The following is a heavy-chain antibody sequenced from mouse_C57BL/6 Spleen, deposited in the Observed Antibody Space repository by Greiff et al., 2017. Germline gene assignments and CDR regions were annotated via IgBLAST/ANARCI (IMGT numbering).Heavy chain of an antibody. CDR2: INPNYGTT. CDR1: GYSFTDYN. J-gene: IGHJ4*01. CDR3: ARVNYYGSSPYAMYY. D-gene: IGHD1-1*01. Sequence: VQLQQSGPELVKPGASVKISCKASGYSFTDYNMNWVKQSNGKSLEWIGVINPNYGTTSYNQKFKGKATLTVDQSSSTAYMKLNSLTSEDSAVYYCARVNYYGSSPYAMYYWGQGTSVTVSS. V-gene: IGHV1-39*01.